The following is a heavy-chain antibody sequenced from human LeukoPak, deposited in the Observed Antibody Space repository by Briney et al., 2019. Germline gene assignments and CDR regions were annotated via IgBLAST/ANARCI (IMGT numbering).Heavy chain of an antibody. D-gene: IGHD1-1*01. Sequence: SETLSLTCAVSGGSISSSNWWSWVRQPPGKGLEWIGEIYHSGSTNYNPSLKSRVTISVDKSKNQFSLKLSSVTAADTAVYYCARETRYNWNDGLYFDYWGQGTLVTVSS. CDR2: IYHSGST. J-gene: IGHJ4*02. V-gene: IGHV4-4*02. CDR3: ARETRYNWNDGLYFDY. CDR1: GGSISSSNW.